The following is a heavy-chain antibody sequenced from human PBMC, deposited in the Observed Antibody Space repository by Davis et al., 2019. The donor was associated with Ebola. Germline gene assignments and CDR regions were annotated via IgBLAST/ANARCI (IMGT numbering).Heavy chain of an antibody. V-gene: IGHV1-18*04. D-gene: IGHD2-2*01. CDR2: ISGYDGVT. J-gene: IGHJ5*02. Sequence: SVPVSRMPSGYNFNRSGISWVRQVPGQGLEWMGRISGYDGVTKYSEKYEGRITLTTETSTSTAYMEVRSLTSDDTALYYCARDGLVPDAIRGGFDPWGQGMLVTVSS. CDR3: ARDGLVPDAIRGGFDP. CDR1: GYNFNRSG.